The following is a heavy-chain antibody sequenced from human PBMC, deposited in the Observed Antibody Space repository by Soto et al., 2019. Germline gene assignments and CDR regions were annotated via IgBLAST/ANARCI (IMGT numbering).Heavy chain of an antibody. CDR3: AREVVVAATNWFDP. Sequence: SETLSLTCTVSSGSISSSNWWSWVRQPPGKGLEWIGEIYHSGSTNYNPSLKSRVTISVDKAKNQFSLKLSSVTAADTAVYYCAREVVVAATNWFDPWGQGTLVTVSS. CDR1: SGSISSSNW. CDR2: IYHSGST. D-gene: IGHD2-15*01. J-gene: IGHJ5*02. V-gene: IGHV4-4*02.